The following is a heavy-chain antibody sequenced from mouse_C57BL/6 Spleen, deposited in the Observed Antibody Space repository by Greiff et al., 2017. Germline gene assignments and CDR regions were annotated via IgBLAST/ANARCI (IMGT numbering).Heavy chain of an antibody. Sequence: EVKLQESGPELVKPGASVKISCKASGYSFTDYNMNWVKQSNGKSLEWIGVINPNYGTTSYNQKFKGKATLTVDQSSSTAYMQLNSLTSEDSAVYYCARAYYSNSAWFAYWGQGTLVTVSA. CDR1: GYSFTDYN. V-gene: IGHV1-39*01. D-gene: IGHD2-5*01. J-gene: IGHJ3*01. CDR3: ARAYYSNSAWFAY. CDR2: INPNYGTT.